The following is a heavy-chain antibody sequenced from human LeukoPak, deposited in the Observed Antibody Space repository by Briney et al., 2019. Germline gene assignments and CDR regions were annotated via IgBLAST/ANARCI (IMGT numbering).Heavy chain of an antibody. D-gene: IGHD4-17*01. Sequence: GGSLRLSCAASGLTFSSYSMNWVRQAPGKGLEWVSSISSSSSYIYYADSVKGRFTISRDNAKNSLYLQMNSLRAEDTAVYYCARERTVTTPYFDYWGQGTLVTVSS. J-gene: IGHJ4*02. CDR2: ISSSSSYI. CDR3: ARERTVTTPYFDY. V-gene: IGHV3-21*01. CDR1: GLTFSSYS.